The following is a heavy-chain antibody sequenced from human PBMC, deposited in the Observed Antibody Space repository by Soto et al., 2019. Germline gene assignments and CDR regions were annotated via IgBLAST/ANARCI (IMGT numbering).Heavy chain of an antibody. D-gene: IGHD3-16*01. V-gene: IGHV3-15*07. Sequence: GGSLRLSCAASGFTFSNAWMNWVRQAPGKGLEWVGRIKSKTDGGTTDYAAPVKGRFTISRDDSKNTLYLQMNSLKTEDTAVYYCTTDRRSMITFGGVSRTSLNYWGQGTLVTVSS. J-gene: IGHJ4*02. CDR2: IKSKTDGGTT. CDR3: TTDRRSMITFGGVSRTSLNY. CDR1: GFTFSNAW.